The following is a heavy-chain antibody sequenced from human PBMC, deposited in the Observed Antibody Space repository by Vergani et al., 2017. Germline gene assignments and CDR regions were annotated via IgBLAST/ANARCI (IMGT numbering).Heavy chain of an antibody. J-gene: IGHJ4*02. CDR2: IYTSGST. Sequence: QVQLQESGPGLVKPSETLSLTCTVSGGSISSYYWSWIRQPAGKGLEWIGRIYTSGSTNYNPSLKSRVTISVDTSKNQFSLKLSSVTAADTAVYYCAVERPYYDYIWGSYGGIIDYWGQGTLVTVSS. D-gene: IGHD3-16*01. CDR3: AVERPYYDYIWGSYGGIIDY. CDR1: GGSISSYY. V-gene: IGHV4-4*07.